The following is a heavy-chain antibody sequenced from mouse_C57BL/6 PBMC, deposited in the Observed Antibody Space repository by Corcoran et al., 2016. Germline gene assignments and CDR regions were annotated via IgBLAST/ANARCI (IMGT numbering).Heavy chain of an antibody. J-gene: IGHJ3*01. CDR1: GYTFTTYG. CDR2: INTYSGVP. V-gene: IGHV9-3*01. D-gene: IGHD1-1*01. Sequence: QIQLVQSGPELKKPGETVKISCKASGYTFTTYGMSWVKQAPGKGLKWMGWINTYSGVPTYADDFKGRFAFSLETSASTAYLQINNLKNEDTATYFCARSSYGSPWFAYWGQGTLVTVS. CDR3: ARSSYGSPWFAY.